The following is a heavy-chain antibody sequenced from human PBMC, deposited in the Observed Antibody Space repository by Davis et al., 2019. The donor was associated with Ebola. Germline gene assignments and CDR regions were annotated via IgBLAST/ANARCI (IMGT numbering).Heavy chain of an antibody. D-gene: IGHD3-3*01. J-gene: IGHJ6*03. V-gene: IGHV3-30*02. CDR3: AKGSYYDFWSGSPGYYYYMDV. Sequence: GESLKISCAASGFTFSSYGMHWVRQAPGKGLEWVAFIRYDGSNKYYADSVKGRFTISRDNSKNTLYLQMNSLRAEDTAVYYCAKGSYYDFWSGSPGYYYYMDVWGKGTTVTVSS. CDR1: GFTFSSYG. CDR2: IRYDGSNK.